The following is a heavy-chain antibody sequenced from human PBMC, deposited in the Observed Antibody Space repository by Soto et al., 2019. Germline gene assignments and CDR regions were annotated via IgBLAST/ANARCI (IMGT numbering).Heavy chain of an antibody. Sequence: PSETLSLTCTVSGGSISSSRCHWGWIRQPPGKGLEWIASIKYSGTTFYNPSLKSRVTLSVDTSKNQFSLKLSSVTAADTAVYYCATQGGGYYDILTGSRAGTRPIDYWGQGTLVTVSS. CDR3: ATQGGGYYDILTGSRAGTRPIDY. D-gene: IGHD3-9*01. CDR1: GGSISSSRCH. J-gene: IGHJ4*02. CDR2: IKYSGTT. V-gene: IGHV4-39*01.